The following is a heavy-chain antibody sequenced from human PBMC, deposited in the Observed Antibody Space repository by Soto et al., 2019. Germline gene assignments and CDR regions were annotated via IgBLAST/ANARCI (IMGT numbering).Heavy chain of an antibody. V-gene: IGHV5-51*01. J-gene: IGHJ6*02. CDR2: IYPGDSDT. Sequence: PGESLKISCKGSGYSFTSYWIGWVRQMPGKGLEWMGIIYPGDSDTRYSPSFQGQVTISADKSISTAYLQWSSLKASDTAMYYCARHLGYGDYDYYYGMDVWGQGTMVTVSS. CDR1: GYSFTSYW. CDR3: ARHLGYGDYDYYYGMDV. D-gene: IGHD4-17*01.